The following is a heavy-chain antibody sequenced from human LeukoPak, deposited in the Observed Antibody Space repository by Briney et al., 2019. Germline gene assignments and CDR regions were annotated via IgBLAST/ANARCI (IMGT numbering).Heavy chain of an antibody. Sequence: GASVNVSCKASGGTFSSYAISWVRQAPGQGLEWMGIINPSGGSTSYAQKFQGRVTMTRDTSTSTVYMELSSLRSEDTAVYYCAREGIAAAGTGGLVWFDPWGQGTLVTVSS. V-gene: IGHV1-46*01. CDR1: GGTFSSYA. CDR3: AREGIAAAGTGGLVWFDP. CDR2: INPSGGST. J-gene: IGHJ5*02. D-gene: IGHD6-13*01.